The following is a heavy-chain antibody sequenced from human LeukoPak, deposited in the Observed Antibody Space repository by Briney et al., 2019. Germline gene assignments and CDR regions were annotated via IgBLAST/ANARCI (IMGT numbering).Heavy chain of an antibody. CDR2: ISSSSSYI. J-gene: IGHJ4*02. D-gene: IGHD5-18*01. V-gene: IGHV3-21*04. CDR3: AKDKFGYSYGNFDY. CDR1: GFTFSSYS. Sequence: GGSLRLSCAASGFTFSSYSMNWVRQAPGKGLEWVSSISSSSSYIYYADSVEGRFTISRDNAKNSLYLQMNSLRAEDTALYYCAKDKFGYSYGNFDYWGQGTLVTVSS.